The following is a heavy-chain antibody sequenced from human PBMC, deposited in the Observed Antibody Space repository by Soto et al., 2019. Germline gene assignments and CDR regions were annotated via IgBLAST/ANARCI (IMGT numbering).Heavy chain of an antibody. CDR3: ARGDPLIYYYYYGMDV. J-gene: IGHJ6*02. CDR2: INPNSGGT. CDR1: GYTFTGYY. Sequence: PSVKVSCKASGYTFTGYYMHWVRQAPGQGLEWMGWINPNSGGTNYAQKFQGWVTMTRDTSISTAYMELSRLRSDDTAVYYCARGDPLIYYYYYGMDVWGQGTTVTVSS. V-gene: IGHV1-2*04.